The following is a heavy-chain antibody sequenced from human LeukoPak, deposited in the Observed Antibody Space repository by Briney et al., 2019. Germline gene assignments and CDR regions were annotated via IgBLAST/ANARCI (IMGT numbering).Heavy chain of an antibody. J-gene: IGHJ4*02. CDR1: GFTFSSYS. CDR3: AREDPGGYFDY. V-gene: IGHV3-21*01. CDR2: ISSSSYI. D-gene: IGHD3-16*01. Sequence: GGSLRLSCAASGFTFSSYSMNWVRQAPGKGLEWVSSISSSSYIYYADSVKGRFTISRDNAKNSLYLQMNSLRAEDTAVYYCAREDPGGYFDYWGQGTLVTVSS.